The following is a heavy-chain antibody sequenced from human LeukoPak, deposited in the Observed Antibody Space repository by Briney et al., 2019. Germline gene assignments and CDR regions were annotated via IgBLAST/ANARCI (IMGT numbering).Heavy chain of an antibody. D-gene: IGHD5-24*01. Sequence: PSETLSLTCAVYGGSFSGYYWSWIRQPPGKGLEWIGEINHSGSTNYNPSLKSRVTISVDTSKNQFSLKLSSVTAADTAVYYCARHRGRWLPYDYWGQGTLATVSS. J-gene: IGHJ4*02. CDR3: ARHRGRWLPYDY. V-gene: IGHV4-34*01. CDR1: GGSFSGYY. CDR2: INHSGST.